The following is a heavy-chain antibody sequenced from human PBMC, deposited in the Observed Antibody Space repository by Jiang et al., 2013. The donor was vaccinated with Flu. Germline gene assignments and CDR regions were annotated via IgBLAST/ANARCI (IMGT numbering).Heavy chain of an antibody. J-gene: IGHJ4*02. CDR2: IIPILGVA. CDR1: GGTFSTYT. CDR3: ARASCGGDCYSGGLALFLLDY. D-gene: IGHD2-21*02. V-gene: IGHV1-69*04. Sequence: SGAEVKKPGSSVKVSCKASGGTFSTYTINWVRQAPGQGLEWMGRIIPILGVASYAQRFQDRVTLTADKFTNTAYMELTSLRSEDTAVYYCARASCGGDCYSGGLALFLLDYWGQGPWSPSPQ.